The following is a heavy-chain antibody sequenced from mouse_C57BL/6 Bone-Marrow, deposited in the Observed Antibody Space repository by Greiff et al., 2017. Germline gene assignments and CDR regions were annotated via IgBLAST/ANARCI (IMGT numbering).Heavy chain of an antibody. Sequence: VQLQQPGAELVRPGSSVKLSCKASGYTFTSYWMHWVKQRPIQGLEWIGNIDPSDSDTHYNQKFKDKATLTVDKSSSTAYMQLSSLTSEDSAVYYCARSGYYGSNYFDYWGQGTTLTVSS. J-gene: IGHJ2*01. CDR2: IDPSDSDT. CDR3: ARSGYYGSNYFDY. D-gene: IGHD1-1*01. V-gene: IGHV1-52*01. CDR1: GYTFTSYW.